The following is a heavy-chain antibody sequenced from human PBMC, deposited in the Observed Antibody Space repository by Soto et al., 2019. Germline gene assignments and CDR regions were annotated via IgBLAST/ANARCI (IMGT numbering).Heavy chain of an antibody. Sequence: EVQLLESGGGLVQSGGSLRLSCTASGFSFSSYVMSWVRQAPGKGLEWVSEISADDGSTYYADSVKGRFTISRDNSKNTVDLQMNSLRADDTAVYYCAKAGYSFFFDYWGKGTLVTVSS. CDR2: ISADDGST. V-gene: IGHV3-23*01. CDR1: GFSFSSYV. J-gene: IGHJ4*02. CDR3: AKAGYSFFFDY. D-gene: IGHD5-18*01.